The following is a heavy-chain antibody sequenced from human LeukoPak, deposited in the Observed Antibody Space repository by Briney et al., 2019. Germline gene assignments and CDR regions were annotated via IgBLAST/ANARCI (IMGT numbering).Heavy chain of an antibody. J-gene: IGHJ4*02. CDR3: AREGATTAFDY. V-gene: IGHV3-53*01. CDR2: IYSGGRT. CDR1: GFTFSSNY. Sequence: GGSLRLSCAASGFTFSSNYMSWVRQAPGKGLEWVSVIYSGGRTYYADSVKGRFTISRDNSKNTLYLQMKSLRAEDTAVYYCAREGATTAFDYWGQGTLVTVSS. D-gene: IGHD1-26*01.